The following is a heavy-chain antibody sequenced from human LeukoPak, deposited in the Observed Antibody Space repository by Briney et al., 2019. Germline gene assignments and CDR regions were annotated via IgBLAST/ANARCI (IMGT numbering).Heavy chain of an antibody. J-gene: IGHJ3*02. Sequence: GGSLRLSCAVSGFTFNSYAMHWVRQAPGMGLEYVSTISSNGGSTYYANSVKGRFAISRDNSKNTLYLQMGSLRAEDMAVYFCARDFVGYCSGGSCYNAFDIWGQGTMVIVSS. CDR2: ISSNGGST. CDR1: GFTFNSYA. CDR3: ARDFVGYCSGGSCYNAFDI. V-gene: IGHV3-64*01. D-gene: IGHD2-15*01.